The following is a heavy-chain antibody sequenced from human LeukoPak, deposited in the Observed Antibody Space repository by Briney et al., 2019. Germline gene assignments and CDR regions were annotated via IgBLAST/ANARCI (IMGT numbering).Heavy chain of an antibody. V-gene: IGHV3-21*01. CDR3: ARGRGCSSLSCYPDY. J-gene: IGHJ4*02. D-gene: IGHD2-2*01. CDR1: GFSFSGYT. CDR2: ISPGSNYK. Sequence: PGGSLRLSCAASGFSFSGYTINWVRQAPGKGLEWVSSISPGSNYKHYANSAKGRFTISRDNAKNSLYLQMNSLGAEDTALYYCARGRGCSSLSCYPDYWGQGTLVTVSS.